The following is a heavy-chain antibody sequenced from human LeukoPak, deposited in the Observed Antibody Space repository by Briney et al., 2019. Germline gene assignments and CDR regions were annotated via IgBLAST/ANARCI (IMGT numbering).Heavy chain of an antibody. CDR2: IYNGVPT. Sequence: PSETLSLICTTSGVSISRFYSSGVRQPPGKGLEWIGNIYNGVPTFFNPSLKSRVTISVDTSRRQFSLELASVTAADTAVYYCVQTPRWPGFYYWGQGILVTVSS. D-gene: IGHD2/OR15-2a*01. J-gene: IGHJ4*02. V-gene: IGHV4-4*09. CDR3: VQTPRWPGFYY. CDR1: GVSISRFY.